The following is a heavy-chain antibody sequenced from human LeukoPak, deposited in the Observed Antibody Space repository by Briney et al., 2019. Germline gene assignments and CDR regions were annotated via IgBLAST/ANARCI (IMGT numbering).Heavy chain of an antibody. CDR3: ARQEARDYYYEGLDY. CDR1: GFNFNTYA. V-gene: IGHV3-30*04. CDR2: ISYNGGRK. D-gene: IGHD3-22*01. Sequence: GGSLRLSCVASGFNFNTYAIHWVRQAPGKGLEWVALISYNGGRKDYADSVKGRFTIDRDNSKNTVYLQMNSQRPDDTAIYFCARQEARDYYYEGLDYWGQGNLVAVSS. J-gene: IGHJ4*02.